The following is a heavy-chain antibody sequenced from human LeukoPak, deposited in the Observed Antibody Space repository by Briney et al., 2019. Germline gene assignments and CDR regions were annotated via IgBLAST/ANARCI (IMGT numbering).Heavy chain of an antibody. Sequence: GGSLRLSCAASGFTFSDYYMGWIRQAPGKGLEWVSYITSNGNSVYYAASVKGGFTISRDNAKNSLYLQVNSLTAEDTAVYYCARAGVDTSGYYYQGFDYWGQGTLVTVSS. V-gene: IGHV3-11*04. CDR1: GFTFSDYY. J-gene: IGHJ4*02. D-gene: IGHD3-3*01. CDR3: ARAGVDTSGYYYQGFDY. CDR2: ITSNGNSV.